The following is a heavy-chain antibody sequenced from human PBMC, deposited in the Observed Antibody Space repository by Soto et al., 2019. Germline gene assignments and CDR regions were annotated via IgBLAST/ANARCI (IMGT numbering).Heavy chain of an antibody. Sequence: QVQLVQSGAEVKKPGASVKVSCKASGYTLTDYYIHWVRQAPGQGLEWMGWINPNSGGTNFAHKFRGWVNMTRDTSISTAYMELTSLKSDDTAVYYCTRGAYYGSGTYPAYYFDSWGQGTLVTVSS. CDR1: GYTLTDYY. D-gene: IGHD3-10*01. CDR2: INPNSGGT. CDR3: TRGAYYGSGTYPAYYFDS. J-gene: IGHJ4*02. V-gene: IGHV1-2*04.